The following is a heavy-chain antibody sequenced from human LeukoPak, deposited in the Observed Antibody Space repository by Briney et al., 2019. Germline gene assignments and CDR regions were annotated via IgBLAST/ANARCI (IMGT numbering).Heavy chain of an antibody. CDR2: ISYDGSNK. J-gene: IGHJ4*02. Sequence: GRSLRLSCAASGFTFSNYGMHWVRQAPGKGLEWVAVISYDGSNKYYADSVKGRFTISRDNSKNTLYLQMNSLRAEDTAVYYCAREPPGGGFDYWGQGTLVTVSS. V-gene: IGHV3-30*03. CDR3: AREPPGGGFDY. CDR1: GFTFSNYG. D-gene: IGHD3-16*01.